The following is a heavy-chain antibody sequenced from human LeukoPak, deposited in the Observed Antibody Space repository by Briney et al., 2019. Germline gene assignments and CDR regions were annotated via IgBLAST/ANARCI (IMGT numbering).Heavy chain of an antibody. CDR2: IYYSGST. V-gene: IGHV4-59*12. Sequence: PSETLSLTCTVSGGSISSYYWSWIRQPPGKGLEWIGYIYYSGSTNYNPSLKSRVTTSVDTSKNQFSLKLSSVTAADTAVYYCARGPYYYDSSGYYRRQRLRDYWGQGTLVTVSS. CDR1: GGSISSYY. J-gene: IGHJ4*02. D-gene: IGHD3-22*01. CDR3: ARGPYYYDSSGYYRRQRLRDY.